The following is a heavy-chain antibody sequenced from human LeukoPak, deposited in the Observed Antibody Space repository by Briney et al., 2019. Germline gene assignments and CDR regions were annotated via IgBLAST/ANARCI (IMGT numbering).Heavy chain of an antibody. J-gene: IGHJ6*02. V-gene: IGHV3-66*01. CDR2: VYSGGST. Sequence: GGSLRLSCAASGFTVSSNYMSWVRQAPGKGLEWVSVVYSGGSTYYADSAKGRFTISRDNSKNTLYLQMNSLRAEDTAVYYCAGPYSRLANYYYGMDVWGQGTTVTVSS. CDR1: GFTVSSNY. D-gene: IGHD6-13*01. CDR3: AGPYSRLANYYYGMDV.